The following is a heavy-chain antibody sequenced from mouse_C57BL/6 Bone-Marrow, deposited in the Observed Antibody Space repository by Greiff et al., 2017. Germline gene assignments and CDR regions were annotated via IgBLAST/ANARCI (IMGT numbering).Heavy chain of an antibody. CDR2: SRNKANDYTT. CDR1: GFTFSDFY. V-gene: IGHV7-1*01. J-gene: IGHJ1*03. Sequence: EVQRVESGGGLVQSGRSLRLSCATSGFTFSDFYMEWVRQAPGKGLEWIAASRNKANDYTTEYSASVKGRFIVSRDTSQRILYLQMNALRAEDTAIYYCARASYSNYNYWYFDVWGTGTTVTVSS. D-gene: IGHD2-5*01. CDR3: ARASYSNYNYWYFDV.